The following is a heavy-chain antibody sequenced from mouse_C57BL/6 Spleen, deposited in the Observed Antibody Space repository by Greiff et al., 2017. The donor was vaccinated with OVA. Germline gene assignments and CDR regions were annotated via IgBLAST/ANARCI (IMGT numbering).Heavy chain of an antibody. CDR2: IDPSDSYT. CDR1: GYTFTSYW. V-gene: IGHV1-69*01. J-gene: IGHJ2*01. D-gene: IGHD6-1*01. CDR3: ASGPGASDY. Sequence: VQLQQPGAELVMPGASVKLSCKASGYTFTSYWMHWVKQRPGQGLEWIGEIDPSDSYTNYNQKFKGKSTSTVDKSSSTAYMQLSSLTSEDSAVYYCASGPGASDYWGQGTTLTVSS.